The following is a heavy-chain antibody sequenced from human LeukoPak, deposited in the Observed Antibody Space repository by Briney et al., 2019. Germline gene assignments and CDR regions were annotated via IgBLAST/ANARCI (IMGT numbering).Heavy chain of an antibody. CDR2: TNQDGSKN. Sequence: GGSLRLSCAASEFTFSNYWMSWVRQAPGKGLERVAHTNQDGSKNYYVDSLKGQFTISRDNAKNSLYQQMNSLRAEDTAVYYCATTVPGYPDDYFDYWGQGTLVTVSS. CDR3: ATTVPGYPDDYFDY. V-gene: IGHV3-7*01. J-gene: IGHJ4*02. CDR1: EFTFSNYW. D-gene: IGHD6-19*01.